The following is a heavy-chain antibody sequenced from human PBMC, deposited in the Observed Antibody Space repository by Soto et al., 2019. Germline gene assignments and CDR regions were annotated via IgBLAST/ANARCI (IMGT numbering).Heavy chain of an antibody. Sequence: QVQLVESGGGVVQPGRSLRLSCEASGFTFTTLGIHWVRQAPGKGLEWVAVISYAGFNKYNADPFRGRFTISRDNSKNMVYLQMKSLRVDDTAVYYCARDRSLGIAAAGIDYWGPGTLGTVSS. CDR3: ARDRSLGIAAAGIDY. V-gene: IGHV3-33*01. D-gene: IGHD6-13*01. J-gene: IGHJ4*02. CDR1: GFTFTTLG. CDR2: ISYAGFNK.